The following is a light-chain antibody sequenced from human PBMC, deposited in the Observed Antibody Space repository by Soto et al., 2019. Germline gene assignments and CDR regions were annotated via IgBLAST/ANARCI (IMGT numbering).Light chain of an antibody. V-gene: IGLV2-8*01. CDR3: SSYAGSNNPVI. CDR1: SSDVGGYNY. CDR2: EVS. J-gene: IGLJ2*01. Sequence: QSALTQPPSASGSPGQSVTISCTGTSSDVGGYNYVSWYQQHPGKAPKFLIFEVSRRPSGVPDRFSGSKSGNTASLTVSGLHVDDEADYYCSSYAGSNNPVIFGGGTKLTVL.